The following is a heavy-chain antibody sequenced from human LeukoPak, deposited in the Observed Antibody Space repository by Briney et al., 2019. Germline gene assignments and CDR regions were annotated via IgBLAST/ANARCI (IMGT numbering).Heavy chain of an antibody. Sequence: GSLRLSCAASGFTFRSYGMHWVRQAPGKGLEWIGDVYHNGNTNDNPSLTSRVTISVDKSKNQFSLKLNSVTAADTAVYYCARLGSEYGDYGRWFDPWGQGTLVTVSS. V-gene: IGHV4-4*02. CDR3: ARLGSEYGDYGRWFDP. D-gene: IGHD4-17*01. J-gene: IGHJ5*02. CDR1: GFTFRSYG. CDR2: VYHNGNT.